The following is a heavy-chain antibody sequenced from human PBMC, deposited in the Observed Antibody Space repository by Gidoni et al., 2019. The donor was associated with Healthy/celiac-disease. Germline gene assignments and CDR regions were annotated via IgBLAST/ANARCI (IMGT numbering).Heavy chain of an antibody. D-gene: IGHD1-26*01. CDR2: IYYSGST. CDR1: GGSISSSSYY. CDR3: ASVPRTGATPMQHFDY. V-gene: IGHV4-39*01. J-gene: IGHJ4*02. Sequence: QLQLQESGPGLVKPSETLSLTCTVSGGSISSSSYYWGWIRQPPGKGLEWIGSIYYSGSTYYNPSLKSRVTISVDTSKNQFSLKLSSVTAADTAVYYCASVPRTGATPMQHFDYWGQGTLVTVSS.